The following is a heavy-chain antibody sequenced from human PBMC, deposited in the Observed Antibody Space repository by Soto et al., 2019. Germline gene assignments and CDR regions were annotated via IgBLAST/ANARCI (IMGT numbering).Heavy chain of an antibody. CDR1: GFTFSDYV. CDR3: ARDRSTDFGLDV. CDR2: ISDGGERT. D-gene: IGHD3-3*01. J-gene: IGHJ6*02. Sequence: EVFLLESGGDSVQPGGSLRLSCVGSGFTFSDYVMSWVRQVPEKGLEWVSSISDGGERTDYRDSVRGRFTICKDNVTFTLHLIMNSLRVDDTATYFCARDRSTDFGLDVWGQGTTVTVSS. V-gene: IGHV3-23*01.